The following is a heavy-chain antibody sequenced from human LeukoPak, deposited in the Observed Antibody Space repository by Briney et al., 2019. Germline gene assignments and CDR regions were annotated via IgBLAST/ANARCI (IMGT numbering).Heavy chain of an antibody. CDR1: GYTVTGYY. CDR3: GRRVSSGGRDY. V-gene: IGHV1-2*02. J-gene: IGHJ4*02. CDR2: INTNSGGT. Sequence: ASVKLSCKASGYTVTGYYMHWVRQAPGQGLEWMGWINTNSGGTNSAQKFQGRVTMTRDTSISTAYMELSRLRSAATDAYYCGRRVSSGGRDYWGQGTLVTVSS. D-gene: IGHD3-16*01.